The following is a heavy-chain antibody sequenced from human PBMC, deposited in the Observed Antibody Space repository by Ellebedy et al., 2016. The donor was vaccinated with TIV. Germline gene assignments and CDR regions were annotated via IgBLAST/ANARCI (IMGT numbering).Heavy chain of an antibody. CDR1: GFTFSDYY. CDR3: ARSGSDFDY. J-gene: IGHJ4*02. D-gene: IGHD3-10*01. V-gene: IGHV3-11*01. Sequence: GESLKISCAASGFTFSDYYMSWIRQAPGKGLEWLSCISSDGNTINDADSVKGRFTISRDDAKSLLFLQMNSLRAEDTAVYYCARSGSDFDYWGQGILVTVSS. CDR2: ISSDGNTI.